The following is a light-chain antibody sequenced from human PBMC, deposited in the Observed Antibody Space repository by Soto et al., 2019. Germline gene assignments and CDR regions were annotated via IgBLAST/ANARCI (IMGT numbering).Light chain of an antibody. CDR3: QQFGKSPT. CDR1: QSVSSSY. V-gene: IGKV3-20*01. CDR2: GAS. J-gene: IGKJ2*01. Sequence: VLTQTQYTLSLSTGERAPLSCRASQSVSSSYLAWYQQKPGQAPRLLIYGASSRATGIPDRFSGSGSGTDFTLTISRLEPEDFAVYYCQQFGKSPTFG.